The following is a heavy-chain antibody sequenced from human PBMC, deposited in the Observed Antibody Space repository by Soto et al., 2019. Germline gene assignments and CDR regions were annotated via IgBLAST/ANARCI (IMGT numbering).Heavy chain of an antibody. J-gene: IGHJ4*02. D-gene: IGHD6-19*01. Sequence: LRLSCAASGFTFSNSAMHWVRQAPGKGLEWAAVISFDGNNKYYVDSVKGRFTISRDNSKNTLYLQMNSLRAEDTAVYYCARDRVLAGIGEVDYWGQGTLVTVSS. CDR2: ISFDGNNK. V-gene: IGHV3-30-3*01. CDR3: ARDRVLAGIGEVDY. CDR1: GFTFSNSA.